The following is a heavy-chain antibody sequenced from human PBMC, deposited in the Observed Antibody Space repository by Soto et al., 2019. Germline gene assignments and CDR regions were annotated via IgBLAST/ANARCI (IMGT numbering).Heavy chain of an antibody. J-gene: IGHJ5*02. CDR3: ERGGVAEGKWFAP. D-gene: IGHD6-19*01. CDR2: IIPIFGTA. Sequence: SVKVSCKASGGTFSSYAISWVRQAPGQGLEWMGGIIPIFGTANYAQKFQGRVTITADESTSTAYMELSSLRSEDTAVYYCERGGVAEGKWFAPWGQGTLVTVSS. CDR1: GGTFSSYA. V-gene: IGHV1-69*13.